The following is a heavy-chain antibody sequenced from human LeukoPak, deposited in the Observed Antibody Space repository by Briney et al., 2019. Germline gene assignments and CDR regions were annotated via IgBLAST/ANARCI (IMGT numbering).Heavy chain of an antibody. V-gene: IGHV2-5*02. D-gene: IGHD4-17*01. CDR3: AHYGDYRFLYYFDH. J-gene: IGHJ4*02. CDR1: GFSLSTSAVG. CDR2: IYWDNNK. Sequence: KESGPTLVKPTQTLTLTCTFSGFSLSTSAVGVGWIRQPPGKALEWLALIYWDNNKLYSPSLKSRLTIAKDTSKNQVVLTMTNMDPVDTATYSCAHYGDYRFLYYFDHWGQGTLVTVSS.